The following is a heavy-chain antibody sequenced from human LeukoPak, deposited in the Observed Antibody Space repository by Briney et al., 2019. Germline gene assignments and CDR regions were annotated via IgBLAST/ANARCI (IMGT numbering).Heavy chain of an antibody. Sequence: ASVKVSCKASGYTFTGYYMHWVRQAPGQGLEWMGWINPNSGGTNYAQKFQGRVPITRDTSISTAYMELSRLRSDDTAVYYCASLIVVVPAAIGYYYMDVWGKGTTVTVSS. J-gene: IGHJ6*03. D-gene: IGHD2-2*01. V-gene: IGHV1-2*02. CDR3: ASLIVVVPAAIGYYYMDV. CDR2: INPNSGGT. CDR1: GYTFTGYY.